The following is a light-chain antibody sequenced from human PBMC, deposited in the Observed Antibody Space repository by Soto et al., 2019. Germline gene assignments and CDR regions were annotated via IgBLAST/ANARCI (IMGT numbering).Light chain of an antibody. CDR3: NSYTSASTYV. V-gene: IGLV2-14*03. Sequence: QSVLTQPASVSGSPGQSITISCTGTGSYIGSYNYVSWYQHHPGKVPKFIIYDVTNRPSGVSDRFSGSKSGNTASLTISGLQAEDEADYYCNSYTSASTYVFGTGTKVTVL. CDR1: GSYIGSYNY. J-gene: IGLJ1*01. CDR2: DVT.